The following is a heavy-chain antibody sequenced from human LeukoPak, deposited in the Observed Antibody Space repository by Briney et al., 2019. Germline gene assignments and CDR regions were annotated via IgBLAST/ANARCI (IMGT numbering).Heavy chain of an antibody. J-gene: IGHJ4*02. CDR2: IRDKAYGGTT. CDR1: GFTFGDYA. D-gene: IGHD2-2*01. Sequence: GRSLRLSXTASGFTFGDYAMSWFRQAPGKGVEWVSLIRDKAYGGTTEYAASVKGRFTISRDDSKSIAYLQVNSLKTEDTAVYYCTRDCSSTNCFVDYWGQGTLVTVSS. CDR3: TRDCSSTNCFVDY. V-gene: IGHV3-49*03.